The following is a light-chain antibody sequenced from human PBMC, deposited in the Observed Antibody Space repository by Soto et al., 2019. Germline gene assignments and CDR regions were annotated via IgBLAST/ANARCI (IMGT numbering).Light chain of an antibody. J-gene: IGKJ1*01. CDR3: QQTYTTPRT. V-gene: IGKV1-39*01. Sequence: DIQMTQPPSSLSASVGDRVTITCRASQSISSFLNWYQQKPGEAPKLLIYAATSLHSGVPSRFSGSGSATDFTLTISSLQPEDFATYYCQQTYTTPRTFGQGTTVEI. CDR1: QSISSF. CDR2: AAT.